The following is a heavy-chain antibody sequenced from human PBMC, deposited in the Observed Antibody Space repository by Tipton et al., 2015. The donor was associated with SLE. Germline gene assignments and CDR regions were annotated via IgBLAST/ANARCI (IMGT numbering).Heavy chain of an antibody. CDR1: GTSISSNY. V-gene: IGHV4-59*08. CDR2: IDHSGST. D-gene: IGHD5-24*01. Sequence: TLSLTCTVSGTSISSNYWSWIRQSPGKGLEWIGDIDHSGSTNYNPSLESRVTLSLDMSKNQFSLKLTSVTAADTAVYYCARHPRPMAAFDYWGQGTTVTVSS. CDR3: ARHPRPMAAFDY. J-gene: IGHJ3*01.